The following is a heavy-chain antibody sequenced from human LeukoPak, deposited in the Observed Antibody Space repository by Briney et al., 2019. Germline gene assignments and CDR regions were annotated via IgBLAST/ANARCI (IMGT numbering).Heavy chain of an antibody. CDR3: ARDLMGGEVAGAIDY. CDR1: GFTFSSHS. J-gene: IGHJ4*02. CDR2: ISSSSGTK. D-gene: IGHD6-19*01. V-gene: IGHV3-48*02. Sequence: VGSLRLSCAASGFTFSSHSVNWVRQAPGQGLDWVSYISSSSGTKYYGDSVKGRFTISRDNAKNSLFLQMNGLRDEDTAVYYCARDLMGGEVAGAIDYWGQGTLVTVSS.